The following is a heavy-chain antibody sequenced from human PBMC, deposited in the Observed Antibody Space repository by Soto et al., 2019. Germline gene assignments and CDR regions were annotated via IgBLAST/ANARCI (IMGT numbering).Heavy chain of an antibody. Sequence: GGSLRLSCAASGFSFSDHAMHWVRRAPGKGLEWVALVAHDGTSKYYAGSVKGRFTISSDKSSNTLFLQMDSLDTEDTAVYYCARDNRINGIVAEIDLCGRGTLLTVSS. J-gene: IGHJ5*02. D-gene: IGHD1-20*01. V-gene: IGHV3-30-3*01. CDR2: VAHDGTSK. CDR3: ARDNRINGIVAEIDL. CDR1: GFSFSDHA.